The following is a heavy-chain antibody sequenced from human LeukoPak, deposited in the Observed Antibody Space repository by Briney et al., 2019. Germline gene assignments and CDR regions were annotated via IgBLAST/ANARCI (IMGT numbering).Heavy chain of an antibody. D-gene: IGHD5-18*01. Sequence: GASVKVSCKASGYTFTGYYMHWVRQAPGQGLEWMGWINPNSGGTNYAQKFQGRVTMTRDTSISTAYMELSRLRSDDTAVYYCARARRTAMVTFDPWGQGTLVTVSS. CDR3: ARARRTAMVTFDP. CDR2: INPNSGGT. J-gene: IGHJ5*02. CDR1: GYTFTGYY. V-gene: IGHV1-2*02.